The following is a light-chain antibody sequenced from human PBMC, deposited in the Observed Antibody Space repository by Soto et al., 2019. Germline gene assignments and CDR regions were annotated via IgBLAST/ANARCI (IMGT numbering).Light chain of an antibody. CDR1: QSISSW. CDR3: QQYNDYPWT. V-gene: IGKV1-5*03. CDR2: KAS. Sequence: DILMTQSPSTLSASVGDRVTITCRASQSISSWLAWYQQKPGQAPKLLIYKASSLESGVPSRFSGSGSGTEFTLTISSLQPDDFATYYCQQYNDYPWTFGQGTKVEIK. J-gene: IGKJ1*01.